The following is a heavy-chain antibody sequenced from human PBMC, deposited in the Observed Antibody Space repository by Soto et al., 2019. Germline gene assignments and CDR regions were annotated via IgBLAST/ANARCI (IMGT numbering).Heavy chain of an antibody. CDR1: GFTFNDYT. D-gene: IGHD3-10*01. CDR3: ANERSRIFHS. V-gene: IGHV3-43*01. J-gene: IGHJ5*01. Sequence: PGGSLRLSCAASGFTFNDYTMHWVRQVPGKSLEWVSLVTWDGGSSFYADSVKGRFAISRDNIENYVYLQMNGLRTEDTALYYCANERSRIFHSWGQGTLVTVS. CDR2: VTWDGGSS.